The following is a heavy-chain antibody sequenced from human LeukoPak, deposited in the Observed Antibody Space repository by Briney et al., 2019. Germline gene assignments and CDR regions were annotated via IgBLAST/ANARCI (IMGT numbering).Heavy chain of an antibody. Sequence: GGSLRLSCAASGFTFNTYSMSWVRQAPGKGLEWVSGINWNGGSTGYADSVKGRFTISRDNAKNSLYLQMNSLRAEDTALYYCARSSGYRFSGDYWGQGTLVTVSS. D-gene: IGHD3-22*01. CDR1: GFTFNTYS. CDR3: ARSSGYRFSGDY. J-gene: IGHJ4*02. CDR2: INWNGGST. V-gene: IGHV3-20*04.